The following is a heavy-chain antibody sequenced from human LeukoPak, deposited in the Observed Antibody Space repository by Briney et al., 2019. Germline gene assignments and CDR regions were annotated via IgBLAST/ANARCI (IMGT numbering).Heavy chain of an antibody. D-gene: IGHD3-10*01. V-gene: IGHV4-31*03. CDR1: GGSISSGGYY. J-gene: IGHJ4*02. CDR3: ARDRGGVPDY. CDR2: IYYSGST. Sequence: SETLSLTCTVSGGSISSGGYYWSWIRQHPGKGLEWIGYIYYSGSTYYNPSLKSRVTISVDTSKNQFSLKLSSVTAADTAVYYCARDRGGVPDYWGQGTLVTVSS.